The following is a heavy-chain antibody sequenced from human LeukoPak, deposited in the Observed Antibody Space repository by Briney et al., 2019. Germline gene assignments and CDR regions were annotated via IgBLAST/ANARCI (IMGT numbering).Heavy chain of an antibody. CDR2: INEDGTDS. CDR1: GFTFSGHW. D-gene: IGHD3-22*01. V-gene: IGHV3-74*03. Sequence: GGSLRLSCTASGFTFSGHWIHWVRQAPGRGLVWVSRINEDGTDSMYAESVKGRFTISRDNAKNTVYLQMNSLRAEDTAVYYCAKQGHRGYYYDSSGYYPLDYWGQGTLVTVSS. CDR3: AKQGHRGYYYDSSGYYPLDY. J-gene: IGHJ4*02.